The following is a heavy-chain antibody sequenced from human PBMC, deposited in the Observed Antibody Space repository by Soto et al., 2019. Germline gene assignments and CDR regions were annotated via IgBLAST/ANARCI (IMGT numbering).Heavy chain of an antibody. CDR2: MNPNSGNT. Sequence: QVQLVQSGAEVKKPGASVKVSCKASGYTFTSYDINWVRQATGQGLEWMGWMNPNSGNTGYAQKFQGRVTMTRNTSISTAYMELSSLRSEDTALYYCARGSRKYQLHPLASWGQGTLVTVSS. J-gene: IGHJ4*02. CDR1: GYTFTSYD. CDR3: ARGSRKYQLHPLAS. D-gene: IGHD2-2*01. V-gene: IGHV1-8*01.